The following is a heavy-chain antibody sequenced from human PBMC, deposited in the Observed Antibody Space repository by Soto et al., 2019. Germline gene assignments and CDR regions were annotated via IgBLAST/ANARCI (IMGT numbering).Heavy chain of an antibody. J-gene: IGHJ6*02. CDR2: IYHSGST. V-gene: IGHV4-4*02. CDR3: ARAPHYYDILTGYYYYYGMDV. D-gene: IGHD3-9*01. Sequence: SETLSLTCAVSGGSISSSNWWSWVRQPPGKGLEWIGEIYHSGSTNYNPSLKSRVTMSVDKSKNQFSLKRSSVTAADTAVYYWARAPHYYDILTGYYYYYGMDVWGQGTTVTVAS. CDR1: GGSISSSNW.